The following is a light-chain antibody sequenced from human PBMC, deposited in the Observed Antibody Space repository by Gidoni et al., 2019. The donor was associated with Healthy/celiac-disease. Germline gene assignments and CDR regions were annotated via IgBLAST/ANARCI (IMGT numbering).Light chain of an antibody. CDR2: ASS. V-gene: IGKV1-39*01. CDR1: QSISSY. Sequence: DIKMTQSPSSLSASVGDRVTITCRASQSISSYLNWYQQKPGKAPKLLIYASSSLQSGVPSRFSGSGSGTDFTLTISSLQPEDFATYYCQQSYSTPLTFGPXTKVDIK. CDR3: QQSYSTPLT. J-gene: IGKJ3*01.